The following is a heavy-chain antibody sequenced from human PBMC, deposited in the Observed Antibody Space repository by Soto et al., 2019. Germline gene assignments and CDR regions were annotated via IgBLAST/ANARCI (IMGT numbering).Heavy chain of an antibody. CDR3: ARHSIAARPGGFDP. CDR1: GFTFSSYA. V-gene: IGHV3-30-3*01. CDR2: ISYDGSNK. Sequence: QVQLVESVGGVVQPGRSLRLSCAASGFTFSSYAMHWVRQAPGKGLEWVAVISYDGSNKYYADSVKGRFTISRDNSKNTLYLQMNSLRAEDTAVYYCARHSIAARPGGFDPWGQGTLVTVSS. J-gene: IGHJ5*02. D-gene: IGHD6-6*01.